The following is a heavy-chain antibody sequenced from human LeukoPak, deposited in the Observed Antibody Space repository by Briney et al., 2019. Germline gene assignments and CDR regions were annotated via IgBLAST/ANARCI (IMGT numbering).Heavy chain of an antibody. CDR1: GFTFSSSV. CDR3: AAPGYSDGWELDY. V-gene: IGHV3-64*01. D-gene: IGHD6-19*01. Sequence: GGSLRLSCAASGFTFSSSVLHWVRQAPGKGLEYVSGISSDGGTTYYAKSVKGRFTISRDNSKNMLYLQMGSLRTEDMDVYYCAAPGYSDGWELDYWGQGTLVTVSS. CDR2: ISSDGGTT. J-gene: IGHJ4*02.